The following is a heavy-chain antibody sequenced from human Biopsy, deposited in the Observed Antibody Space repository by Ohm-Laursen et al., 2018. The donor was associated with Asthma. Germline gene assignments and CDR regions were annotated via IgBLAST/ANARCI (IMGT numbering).Heavy chain of an antibody. D-gene: IGHD3-10*01. J-gene: IGHJ6*02. CDR3: ARAVDYSHYYGIDV. CDR2: ISVYNGNT. Sequence: ATVKISCKASGYTFNSAGITWVRQAPGQGLEWMGWISVYNGNTKVAQKLQDRVTMITDTSTSTAYTELRSLRSDDTAVYFCARAVDYSHYYGIDVWGQGTTVTVS. V-gene: IGHV1-18*01. CDR1: GYTFNSAG.